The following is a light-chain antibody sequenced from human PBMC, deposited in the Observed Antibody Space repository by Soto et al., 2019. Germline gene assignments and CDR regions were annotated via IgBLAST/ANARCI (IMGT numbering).Light chain of an antibody. CDR2: DDS. J-gene: IGLJ1*01. V-gene: IGLV3-21*02. CDR3: QVWDSSSDHYV. Sequence: LTQPPSVSVAPGQTARITCGGNNIRSKSVHWYQRKPGQAPVLVVCDDSVRPSGIPERFSGSNSENTATLTISRVEAGDEADYFCQVWDSSSDHYVFGAGTKVTVL. CDR1: NIRSKS.